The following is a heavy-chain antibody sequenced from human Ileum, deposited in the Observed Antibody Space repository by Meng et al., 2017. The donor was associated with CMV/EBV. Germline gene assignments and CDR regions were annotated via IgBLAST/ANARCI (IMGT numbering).Heavy chain of an antibody. V-gene: IGHV3-21*01. CDR1: GFNFGGYS. D-gene: IGHD2-8*01. CDR2: ISTASRYI. Sequence: VEVVVSGGGLVKPGESLRLSCAASGFNFGGYSMNWVRQAPGKGLEWVSSISTASRYIYYADSVKGRFTISRDDAKNSLYLQMNSLRAEDTAVYHCVRDYDCSNGLCYDYWGQGTLVTVSS. J-gene: IGHJ4*02. CDR3: VRDYDCSNGLCYDY.